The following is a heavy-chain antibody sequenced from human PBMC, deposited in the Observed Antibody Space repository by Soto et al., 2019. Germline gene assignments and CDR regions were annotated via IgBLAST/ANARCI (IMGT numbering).Heavy chain of an antibody. CDR2: IYYSGSS. D-gene: IGHD3-3*02. Sequence: SETLSLTCTVSGDSVTSGNYYWTWIRQPPGKGLEWVGHIYYSGSSYYNPSLKSRVTMSVDTSKNQFSLRLRSVTAADTALYFCARHSLALRKNNWFDPWGQGIMVTVPQ. J-gene: IGHJ5*02. CDR3: ARHSLALRKNNWFDP. V-gene: IGHV4-61*01. CDR1: GDSVTSGNYY.